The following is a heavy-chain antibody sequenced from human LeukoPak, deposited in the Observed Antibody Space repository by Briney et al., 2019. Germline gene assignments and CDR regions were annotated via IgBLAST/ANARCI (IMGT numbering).Heavy chain of an antibody. Sequence: GGSLRLSCAASGFTFSSYGMHWVRQAPGKGLEWVAVVSYDGGSKHYQDSVNGRFTISRDNSKNTLYLQMNSLRAEDTAVYYCAKDFFPKTSVYYFDSWGQGTLVTVSS. CDR1: GFTFSSYG. V-gene: IGHV3-30*18. CDR3: AKDFFPKTSVYYFDS. J-gene: IGHJ4*02. D-gene: IGHD3-16*01. CDR2: VSYDGGSK.